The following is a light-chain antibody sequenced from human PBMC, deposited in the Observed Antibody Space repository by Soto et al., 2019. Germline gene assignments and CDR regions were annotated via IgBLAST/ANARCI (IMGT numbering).Light chain of an antibody. Sequence: EIVMTQSPATLSVSPGETATLSCRASQSVGTNLGWYQQRPGQPPRLLIYGASARVTGVPARFSGSGCGTEFTLAISSLQSEDFAVYYCQQYKNWPPMYTFGQGTKVDIK. V-gene: IGKV3-15*01. CDR2: GAS. J-gene: IGKJ2*01. CDR3: QQYKNWPPMYT. CDR1: QSVGTN.